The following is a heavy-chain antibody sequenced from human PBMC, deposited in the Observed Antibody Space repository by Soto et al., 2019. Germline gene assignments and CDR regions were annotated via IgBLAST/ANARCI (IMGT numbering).Heavy chain of an antibody. CDR1: GGTFSSYA. J-gene: IGHJ4*02. Sequence: QVQLVQSGAEVKKPGSSVKVSCKASGGTFSSYAISWVRQAPGQGLEWMGGIIPIFGTANYAQKSQGRVTITADESTSTGYMELSSLRSEDTAVYYWASSDGSGSFLSVYWGQGTLVTVSS. CDR2: IIPIFGTA. V-gene: IGHV1-69*01. D-gene: IGHD3-10*01. CDR3: ASSDGSGSFLSVY.